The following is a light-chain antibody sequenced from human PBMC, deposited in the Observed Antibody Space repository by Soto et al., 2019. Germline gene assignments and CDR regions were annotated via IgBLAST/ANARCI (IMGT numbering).Light chain of an antibody. CDR3: QQYNNWPPWT. CDR2: AAS. CDR1: QSVTSNY. Sequence: EIVLTHSPGTLSLSPGERATLSCRASQSVTSNYLAWYQQKPGQAPRLLIYAASRRAPGIPDRFSASGSGTEFTLTISSLQSEDFAVYYCQQYNNWPPWTFGQGTKVDIK. V-gene: IGKV3-20*01. J-gene: IGKJ1*01.